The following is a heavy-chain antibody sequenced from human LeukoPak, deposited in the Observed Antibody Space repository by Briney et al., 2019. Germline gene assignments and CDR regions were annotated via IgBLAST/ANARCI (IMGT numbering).Heavy chain of an antibody. CDR2: IYVDGRTT. CDR3: IRDFRSADL. V-gene: IGHV3-74*01. Sequence: GGSLRLSCVASGFTFSNYWMHWVRQPPGKGLVWVPRIYVDGRTTNYADSVKGRFTISRDNAKNTVYLEMNSLSVEDTATYYCIRDFRSADLWGQGTLVTVTS. J-gene: IGHJ5*02. CDR1: GFTFSNYW.